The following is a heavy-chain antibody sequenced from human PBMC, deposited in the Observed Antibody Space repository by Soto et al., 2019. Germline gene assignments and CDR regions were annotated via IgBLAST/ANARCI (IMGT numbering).Heavy chain of an antibody. Sequence: KPSETLSLTCAVSGGSISSGGYSWSWIRQPPGKGLEWIGYIYHSGSTYYNPSLKSRVTISVDRSKNQFSLKLSSVTAADTAVYYCARGGCSSTSCYYYYYYGMDVWGQGTTVTVSS. V-gene: IGHV4-30-2*01. D-gene: IGHD2-2*01. CDR3: ARGGCSSTSCYYYYYYGMDV. CDR1: GGSISSGGYS. J-gene: IGHJ6*02. CDR2: IYHSGST.